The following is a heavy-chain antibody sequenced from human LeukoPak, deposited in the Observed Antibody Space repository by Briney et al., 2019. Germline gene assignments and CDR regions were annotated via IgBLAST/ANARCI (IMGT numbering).Heavy chain of an antibody. J-gene: IGHJ4*02. CDR1: GFTFSSYS. CDR3: ARLGGATGYSSGWYSNYFDY. CDR2: ISSSSSYI. D-gene: IGHD6-19*01. V-gene: IGHV3-21*01. Sequence: PGGSLRLSCAASGFTFSSYSMNWVRQAPGKGLEWVSSISSSSSYIYYADSVKGRFIISRDNAKNSLYLQMNSLRAEDTAVYYCARLGGATGYSSGWYSNYFDYWGQGTLVTVSS.